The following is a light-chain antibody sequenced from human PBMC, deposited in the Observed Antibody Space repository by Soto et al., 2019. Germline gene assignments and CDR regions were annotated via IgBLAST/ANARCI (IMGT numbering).Light chain of an antibody. CDR1: QSLNSW. V-gene: IGKV1-5*03. CDR2: KAS. CDR3: QQYNTYS. J-gene: IGKJ2*01. Sequence: DIQMTQSPSTLSASVGDRVSITCRASQSLNSWLAWYQQKPGKAPKLLIYKASTLESGVPSRFSGSGSGTEFTLTISSLQPDDCATYYCQQYNTYSFGQGTKLEIK.